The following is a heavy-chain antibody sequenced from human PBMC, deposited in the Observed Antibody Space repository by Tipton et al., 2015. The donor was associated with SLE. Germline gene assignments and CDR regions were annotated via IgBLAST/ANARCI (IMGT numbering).Heavy chain of an antibody. V-gene: IGHV4-39*07. D-gene: IGHD6-13*01. J-gene: IGHJ4*02. CDR3: ARLNRYSSHGVFDY. CDR2: IYYSGST. CDR1: GGSISSSSYY. Sequence: TLSLTCTVSGGSISSSSYYWGWIRQPPGKGLEWIGSIYYSGSTYYNPSLKSRVTISVDTPKNQFSLKLSSVTAADTAVYYCARLNRYSSHGVFDYWGQGTLVTVSS.